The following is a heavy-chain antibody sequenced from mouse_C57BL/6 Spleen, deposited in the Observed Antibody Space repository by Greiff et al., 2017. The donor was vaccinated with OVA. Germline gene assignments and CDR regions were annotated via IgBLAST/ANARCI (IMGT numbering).Heavy chain of an antibody. CDR3: ARSFLTAPYAMDY. CDR2: ISSGSSTI. J-gene: IGHJ4*01. V-gene: IGHV5-17*01. Sequence: DVMLVESGGGLVKPGGSLKLSCAASGFTFSDYGMHWVRQAPEKGLEWVAYISSGSSTIYYADTVKGRFTISRDNANNTLFLQMTSLRDEDTAMYYCARSFLTAPYAMDYWGQGTSVTVSS. CDR1: GFTFSDYG. D-gene: IGHD4-1*01.